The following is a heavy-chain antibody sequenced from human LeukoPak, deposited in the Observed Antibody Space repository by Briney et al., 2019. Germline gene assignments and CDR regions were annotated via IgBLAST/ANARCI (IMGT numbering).Heavy chain of an antibody. V-gene: IGHV3-7*01. Sequence: PGGSLRLSCAASGFTFSTYWMTWVRQAPGQGLEWVANIKPDGSETYYVDPVKGRFTVSRDNAKTFLYLQMNSLRGEDTAVYYCGGFGYEAAVDLWGQGTLDTVSS. CDR2: IKPDGSET. CDR3: GGFGYEAAVDL. D-gene: IGHD6-13*01. CDR1: GFTFSTYW. J-gene: IGHJ4*02.